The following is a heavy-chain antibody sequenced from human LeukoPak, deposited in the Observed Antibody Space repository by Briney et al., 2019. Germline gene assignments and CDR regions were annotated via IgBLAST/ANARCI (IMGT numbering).Heavy chain of an antibody. CDR2: IYYSGST. J-gene: IGHJ4*02. CDR1: GGSISSYY. D-gene: IGHD2-15*01. CDR3: ARAYCSGGSCYSDY. V-gene: IGHV4-59*01. Sequence: SETLSLTCTVSGGSISSYYWSWIRQPPGKGMEWIGYIYYSGSTNYNPSLKSRVTISVDTSKNQFSLKLSSVTAADTAVYYCARAYCSGGSCYSDYWGQGTLVTVSS.